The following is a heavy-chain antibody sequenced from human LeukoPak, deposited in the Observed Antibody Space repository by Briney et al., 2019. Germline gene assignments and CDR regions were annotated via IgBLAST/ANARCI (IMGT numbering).Heavy chain of an antibody. Sequence: ASVKVSCKASGYTFTSYGISWVRQAPGQGLEWMGWISAYNGNTNYAQKLQGRVTMTTDTSTSTAYMELRSLRSDDTAVYYCARDRVANIAAAAIPFDYWGQGTLVTVSS. J-gene: IGHJ4*02. CDR2: ISAYNGNT. CDR1: GYTFTSYG. CDR3: ARDRVANIAAAAIPFDY. V-gene: IGHV1-18*01. D-gene: IGHD6-13*01.